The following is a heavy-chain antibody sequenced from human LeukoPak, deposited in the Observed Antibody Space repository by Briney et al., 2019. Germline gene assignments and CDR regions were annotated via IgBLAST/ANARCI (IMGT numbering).Heavy chain of an antibody. D-gene: IGHD6-19*01. CDR2: IYFSGST. CDR1: GGSISSYY. J-gene: IGHJ4*02. CDR3: ARMTSSGWYAAGYYFAY. Sequence: KPSETLSLTCTVSGGSISSYYWSWIRQPPGKGREWRGYIYFSGSTNYNPPFKTRVTISVDTSKNQFSLKLSSVTAADTAVYYCARMTSSGWYAAGYYFAYWGQGTLVSVSS. V-gene: IGHV4-59*01.